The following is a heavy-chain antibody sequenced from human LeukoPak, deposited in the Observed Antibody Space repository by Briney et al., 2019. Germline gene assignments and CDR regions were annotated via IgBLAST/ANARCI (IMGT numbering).Heavy chain of an antibody. CDR3: ARGGRGSYGYLIDY. D-gene: IGHD5-18*01. Sequence: GGSLRLSCAASGFTFSSYAMHWVRQAPGKGLEWVAVISYDGSNKYYADSVKGRFTISRDNSKNTLYVQMNSLRAEDTAVYYCARGGRGSYGYLIDYWGQGTLVTVSS. J-gene: IGHJ4*02. V-gene: IGHV3-30*04. CDR1: GFTFSSYA. CDR2: ISYDGSNK.